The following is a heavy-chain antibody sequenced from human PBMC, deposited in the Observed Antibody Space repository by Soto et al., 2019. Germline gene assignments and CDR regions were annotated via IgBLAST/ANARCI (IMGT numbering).Heavy chain of an antibody. D-gene: IGHD1-20*01. CDR2: IGFDGTNI. CDR3: VRTACVINNCSYRGVR. CDR1: GFDFKTYG. V-gene: IGHV3-33*01. J-gene: IGHJ4*02. Sequence: QGQLVESGGGVVQPGRSLRLSCVASGFDFKTYGMHWVRQAPGKGLEWVAVIGFDGTNIHCSDSVRGRFSISRDNSENTVSLQMNSLRVEDTALYYCVRTACVINNCSYRGVRWGQGTLVTV.